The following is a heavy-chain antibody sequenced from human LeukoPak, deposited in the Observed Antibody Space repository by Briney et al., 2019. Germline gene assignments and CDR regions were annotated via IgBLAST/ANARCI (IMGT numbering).Heavy chain of an antibody. Sequence: GGSLRLSCAASGFTFSRYWMSWVRQAPGKGLEWVAVISYDGSNKYYADSVKGRFTISRDNSKNTLYLQMNSLRAEDTAVYYCARADDPGEDAFDIWGQGTMVTVSS. CDR2: ISYDGSNK. CDR3: ARADDPGEDAFDI. CDR1: GFTFSRYW. V-gene: IGHV3-30-3*01. J-gene: IGHJ3*02. D-gene: IGHD1-14*01.